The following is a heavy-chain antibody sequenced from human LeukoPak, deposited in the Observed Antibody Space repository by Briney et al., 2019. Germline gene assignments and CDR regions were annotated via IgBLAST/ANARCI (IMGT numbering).Heavy chain of an antibody. CDR1: GGSISSGDYY. Sequence: SQTLSLTCTVSGGSISSGDYYWSWIRQPPGKGLEWIGSIYYSGSTYYNPSLKSRVTISVDTSKNQFSLKLSSVTAADTAVYYCARQPGFTIFGVVTRALDYWGQGTLVTVSS. CDR3: ARQPGFTIFGVVTRALDY. J-gene: IGHJ4*02. D-gene: IGHD3-3*01. V-gene: IGHV4-39*01. CDR2: IYYSGST.